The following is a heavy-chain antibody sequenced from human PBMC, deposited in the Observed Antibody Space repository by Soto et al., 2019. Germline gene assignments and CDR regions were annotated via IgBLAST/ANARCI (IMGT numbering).Heavy chain of an antibody. D-gene: IGHD3-16*02. CDR1: GGSISSSSYY. CDR3: ARRTSFGGVIVQLGEFDY. CDR2: IYYSGST. Sequence: SETLSLTCTVSGGSISSSSYYWGWIRQPPGKGLEWIGSIYYSGSTYYNPSLKSRVTISVDTSKNQFSLKLSSVTAADTAVYYCARRTSFGGVIVQLGEFDYWGQGTLVTVSS. J-gene: IGHJ4*02. V-gene: IGHV4-39*01.